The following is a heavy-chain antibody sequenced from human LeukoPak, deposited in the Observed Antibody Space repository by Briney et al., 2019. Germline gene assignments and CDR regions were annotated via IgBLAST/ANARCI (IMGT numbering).Heavy chain of an antibody. CDR2: INHSGST. Sequence: SETLSLTCAVYGGSFSGYYWSWIRQPPGKGLEWIGEINHSGSTNYNPSLKSRVTISVDKSKNQFSLKLSSVTAADTAVYYCASARRDGYGYYGMDVWGQGTTVTVSS. CDR1: GGSFSGYY. CDR3: ASARRDGYGYYGMDV. D-gene: IGHD5-24*01. V-gene: IGHV4-34*01. J-gene: IGHJ6*02.